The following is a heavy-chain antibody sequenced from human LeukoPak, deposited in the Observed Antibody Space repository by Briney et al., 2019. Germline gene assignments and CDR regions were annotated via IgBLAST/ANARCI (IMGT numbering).Heavy chain of an antibody. CDR3: TRARRYFGPLAA. J-gene: IGHJ4*02. CDR1: GFTFADYY. D-gene: IGHD3-10*01. CDR2: VDAESAAT. Sequence: ASLKVSCKASGFTFADYYFLWVRLAPGQGLEWMGWVDAESAATHIAGTFRGRVTMSRDTTFNTAHVYLSDLTSDDPAVYFGTRARRYFGPLAAGGQGTLVTVSP. V-gene: IGHV1-2*02.